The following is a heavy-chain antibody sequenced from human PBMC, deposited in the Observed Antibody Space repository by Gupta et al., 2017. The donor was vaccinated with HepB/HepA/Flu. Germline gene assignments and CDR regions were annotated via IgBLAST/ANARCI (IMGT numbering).Heavy chain of an antibody. CDR3: ASGGYSSLSTTIDL. CDR2: INSDGSTT. Sequence: EVHLVESGGGFVQPGGSLRLSCAAPGFTFSSYWMHWVRQVPGKGLVWVSRINSDGSTTNYADSVKGRFTISRDNAKNTLYLQMNSLRADDTAVYYCASGGYSSLSTTIDLWGQGTLVTVSS. D-gene: IGHD6-13*01. J-gene: IGHJ5*02. V-gene: IGHV3-74*01. CDR1: GFTFSSYW.